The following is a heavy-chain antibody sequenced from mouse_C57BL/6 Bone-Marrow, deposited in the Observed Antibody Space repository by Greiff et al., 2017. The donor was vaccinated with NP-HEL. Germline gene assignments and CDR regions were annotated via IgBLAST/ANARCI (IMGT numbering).Heavy chain of an antibody. Sequence: QVQLQQSGAELARPGASVKLSCKASGYTFTSYGISWVKQRTGQGLEWIGEIYPRSGNTSYNEKFKGKATLTADKSSSTAYMELRSLTSEDSAVYFCARRLRDYWGQGTTLTVSS. CDR3: ARRLRDY. D-gene: IGHD1-1*01. V-gene: IGHV1-81*01. J-gene: IGHJ2*01. CDR2: IYPRSGNT. CDR1: GYTFTSYG.